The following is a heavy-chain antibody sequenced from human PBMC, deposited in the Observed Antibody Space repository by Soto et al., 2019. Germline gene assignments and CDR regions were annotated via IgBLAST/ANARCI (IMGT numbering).Heavy chain of an antibody. D-gene: IGHD2-8*01. CDR1: GFTFSNYA. CDR2: ISSSGGST. V-gene: IGHV3-23*01. J-gene: IGHJ4*02. CDR3: AKNQHAMAHDY. Sequence: QPGGSLRLSCAASGFTFSNYAMSWVRQAPGKELEWVSSISSSGGSTDYADSVKGRFTISRDNSQNTLNLQMNSLRAEDTAIYFCAKNQHAMAHDYWGPGTLVTVSS.